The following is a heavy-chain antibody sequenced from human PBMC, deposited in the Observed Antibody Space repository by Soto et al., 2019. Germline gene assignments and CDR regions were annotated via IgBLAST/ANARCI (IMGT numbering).Heavy chain of an antibody. Sequence: EVQLVESGGGLVKPGGSLRLSCAASGFTFTRYSMNWVRQAPGQGLEWVSSISSTTNYIYYGDSMKGRFTISRDNAKKSLYLEMNSLRAEDTAVYYWARESEDLTSNFDYWGQGTLVTVSS. CDR3: ARESEDLTSNFDY. CDR1: GFTFTRYS. J-gene: IGHJ4*02. CDR2: ISSTTNYI. V-gene: IGHV3-21*01.